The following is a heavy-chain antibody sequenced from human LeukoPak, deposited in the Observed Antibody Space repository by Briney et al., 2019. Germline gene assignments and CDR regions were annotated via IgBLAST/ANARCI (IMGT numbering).Heavy chain of an antibody. D-gene: IGHD3-9*01. Sequence: ASGTVSCKASGYTFTSYGISWVRQAPGQGLEWMGWISAYNGNTNYAQKLQGRVTMTTDTSTSTAYMELRSLRSDDTAVYYCARDRGILTGYYPIDYWGQGTLVTAS. V-gene: IGHV1-18*01. CDR3: ARDRGILTGYYPIDY. CDR1: GYTFTSYG. J-gene: IGHJ4*02. CDR2: ISAYNGNT.